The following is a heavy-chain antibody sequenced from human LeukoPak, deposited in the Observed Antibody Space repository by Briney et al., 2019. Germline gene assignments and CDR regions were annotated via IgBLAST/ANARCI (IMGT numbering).Heavy chain of an antibody. D-gene: IGHD6-13*01. J-gene: IGHJ6*03. CDR2: IKQDGSEK. Sequence: GGSLRLSCAASGFTFSSYGMSWVRQAPGKGLEWVANIKQDGSEKYYVDSVKGRFTISRDNAKNSLYLQMNSLRAEDTAVYYCARVAAAGIYYYYYMDVWGKGTSVTVSS. CDR1: GFTFSSYG. CDR3: ARVAAAGIYYYYYMDV. V-gene: IGHV3-7*01.